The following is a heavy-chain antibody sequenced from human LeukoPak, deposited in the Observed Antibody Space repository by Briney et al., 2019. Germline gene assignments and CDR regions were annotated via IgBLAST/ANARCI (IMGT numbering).Heavy chain of an antibody. CDR3: ARGPDDYFDY. CDR1: GGSISSGGYY. D-gene: IGHD2-2*01. V-gene: IGHV4-31*03. Sequence: PSETLSLTCTVSGGSISSGGYYWSWIRQHPGKGLEWIGYIYYSGSTYYNPSLKSRVTISVDTSKSQFSLKLSSVTAADTAVYYCARGPDDYFDYWGQGTLVTVSS. J-gene: IGHJ4*02. CDR2: IYYSGST.